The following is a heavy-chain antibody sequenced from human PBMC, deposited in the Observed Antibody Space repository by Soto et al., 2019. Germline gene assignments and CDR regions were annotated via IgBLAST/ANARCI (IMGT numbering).Heavy chain of an antibody. CDR3: TRRANYGSGSYQPYYYYGMDV. V-gene: IGHV3-73*01. J-gene: IGHJ6*02. Sequence: EVQLEESGGGLVQPGGSLKLSCAASGFTISGSAMHWVRQASGKGLEWVGRIRSNANSYATAYAASVKGRFTISRDDSKNTAYLQMNSLKTEDTAVYYCTRRANYGSGSYQPYYYYGMDVWGQGTTVTVSS. CDR1: GFTISGSA. CDR2: IRSNANSYAT. D-gene: IGHD3-10*01.